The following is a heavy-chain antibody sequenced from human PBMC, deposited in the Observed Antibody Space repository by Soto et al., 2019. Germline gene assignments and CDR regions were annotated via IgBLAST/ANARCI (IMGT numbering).Heavy chain of an antibody. CDR1: GGSFGNSA. V-gene: IGHV1-69*01. Sequence: QVLLVQSGAEVKKPGSSVKISCKAAGGSFGNSAINWVRQTPGQGLEWLGGFLPVYRTLNYAQKFQGRVTITADESTGTAYMTLNRLASNDTAVYYCATGVIWIGYFTVDSWGHGTRVTVAS. D-gene: IGHD3-3*01. J-gene: IGHJ5*01. CDR2: FLPVYRTL. CDR3: ATGVIWIGYFTVDS.